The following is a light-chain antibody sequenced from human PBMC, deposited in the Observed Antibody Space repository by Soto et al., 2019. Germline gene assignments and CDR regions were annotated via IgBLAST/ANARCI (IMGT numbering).Light chain of an antibody. J-gene: IGKJ4*01. CDR2: KAS. CDR3: QQYNAYPLT. Sequence: DIQMTQSPSTLSASVGDRVTITCRASPTINSWLAWYQQKPGKAPKLLMYKASTLESGVPSRFSGSGSGTEFTLAISSLQSDDFATYYGQQYNAYPLTFGGGTNVDI. CDR1: PTINSW. V-gene: IGKV1-5*03.